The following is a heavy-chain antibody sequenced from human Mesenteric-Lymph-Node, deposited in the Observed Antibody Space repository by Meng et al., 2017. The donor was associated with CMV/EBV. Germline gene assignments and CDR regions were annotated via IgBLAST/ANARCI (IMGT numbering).Heavy chain of an antibody. J-gene: IGHJ6*02. CDR1: GFTFSSYT. Sequence: GESLKISCAASGFTFSSYTMHWVRQAPGKGLEWVAVISYDGSNEYYADSVKGRFTISRDTSKNTLYLQMNSLRAEDTAVYYCARDPLGYCSSTSCRGHYYYGMDVWGQGTTVTVSS. V-gene: IGHV3-30*04. CDR3: ARDPLGYCSSTSCRGHYYYGMDV. CDR2: ISYDGSNE. D-gene: IGHD2-2*03.